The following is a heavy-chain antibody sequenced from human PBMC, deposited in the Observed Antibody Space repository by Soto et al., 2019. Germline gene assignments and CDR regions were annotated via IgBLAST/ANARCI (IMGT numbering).Heavy chain of an antibody. CDR2: ISAYNGNT. V-gene: IGHV1-18*04. CDR1: GYTFTTSV. Sequence: GASVKVSCKASGYTFTTSVITWCQQAPGQGLGWMGWISAYNGNTNYAQKLQGRVTMTTDTSTSTAYMELRSLRSDDTAVYYCAREGSSGRVDYWGQGTLVTVSS. J-gene: IGHJ4*02. D-gene: IGHD6-19*01. CDR3: AREGSSGRVDY.